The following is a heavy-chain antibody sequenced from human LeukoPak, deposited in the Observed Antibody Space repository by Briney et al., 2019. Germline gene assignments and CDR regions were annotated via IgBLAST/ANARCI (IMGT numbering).Heavy chain of an antibody. D-gene: IGHD6-6*01. CDR2: INPSGGSS. J-gene: IGHJ4*02. V-gene: IGHV1-46*01. CDR3: ARSSSPPFEY. CDR1: GYTFTRYY. Sequence: GASVKVSCKASGYTFTRYYMHWVRQAPGQGLEWIGIINPSGGSSSYAQKFQGRVTMTRDTSTSTVYMELSSLRSEDTAVYYCARSSSPPFEYWGQGTLVTVSS.